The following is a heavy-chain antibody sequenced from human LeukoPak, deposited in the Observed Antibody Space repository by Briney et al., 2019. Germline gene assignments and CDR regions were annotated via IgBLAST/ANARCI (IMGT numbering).Heavy chain of an antibody. CDR3: ARDLTVVPAATSPDY. J-gene: IGHJ4*02. CDR1: GYTFTSYG. D-gene: IGHD2-2*01. CDR2: ISGYNGKT. V-gene: IGHV1-18*01. Sequence: ASVKVSCKASGYTFTSYGISWVRQAPGQGLEWMGWISGYNGKTNYAQKLQGRVTMTTDTSTSTAYMELRSLRSDDTAVYYCARDLTVVPAATSPDYWGQGTLVTVSS.